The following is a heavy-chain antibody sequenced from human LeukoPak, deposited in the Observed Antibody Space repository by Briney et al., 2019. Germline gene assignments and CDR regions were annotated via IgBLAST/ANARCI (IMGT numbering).Heavy chain of an antibody. V-gene: IGHV3-7*01. CDR3: AREDNYYDSSGYYSFDY. D-gene: IGHD3-22*01. J-gene: IGHJ4*02. CDR1: GFTFSSYG. CDR2: IKQDGSEK. Sequence: PGGSLRLSCAASGFTFSSYGMHWVRQAPGKGLEWVANIKQDGSEKYYVDSVKGRFTISRDNAKNSLYLQMNSLRAEDTAVYYCAREDNYYDSSGYYSFDYWGQGTLVTVSS.